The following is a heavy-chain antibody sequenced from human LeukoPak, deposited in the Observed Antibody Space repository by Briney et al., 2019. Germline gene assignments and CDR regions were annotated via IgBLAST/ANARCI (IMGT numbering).Heavy chain of an antibody. J-gene: IGHJ4*02. CDR2: IKSKTDGGTT. Sequence: PGGSLRLSCEASGFTFSDYYMSWIRQAPGKGLEWVGRIKSKTDGGTTDYAAPVKGRFTISRDDSKNTLYLQMNSLKTEDTAVYYCTTVAYSSWYPFDYWGQGTLVTVSS. CDR1: GFTFSDYY. D-gene: IGHD6-13*01. V-gene: IGHV3-15*01. CDR3: TTVAYSSWYPFDY.